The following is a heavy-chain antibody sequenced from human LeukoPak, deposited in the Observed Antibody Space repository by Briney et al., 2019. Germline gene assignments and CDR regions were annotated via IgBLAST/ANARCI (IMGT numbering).Heavy chain of an antibody. CDR1: GFTFSDYS. CDR2: ISSSSTTI. D-gene: IGHD3-16*01. J-gene: IGHJ6*02. Sequence: GGSLRLSCAASGFTFSDYSMSWVRQAPGKGLEWVSYISSSSTTIYQADSVKGRFTISRDNAKNSLYLQMNSLKVEDTAVYYCARWGAGTPSYYYYYGMDVWGQGTTVTVSS. CDR3: ARWGAGTPSYYYYYGMDV. V-gene: IGHV3-48*04.